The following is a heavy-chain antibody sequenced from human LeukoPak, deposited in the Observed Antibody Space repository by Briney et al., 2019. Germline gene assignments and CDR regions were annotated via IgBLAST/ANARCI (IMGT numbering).Heavy chain of an antibody. CDR3: ARVRSAEGVHLERRLADY. V-gene: IGHV4-39*07. D-gene: IGHD1-1*01. J-gene: IGHJ4*02. CDR2: IYYSGST. Sequence: SETPSLTSTVSGGSISSSSYYRGWIRQPPGKWLEWIGSIYYSGSTYYNPSLKSRVTTSVDTSKNQFSLKLTSVTAADTAVYYCARVRSAEGVHLERRLADYWGQGTLVTVSS. CDR1: GGSISSSSYY.